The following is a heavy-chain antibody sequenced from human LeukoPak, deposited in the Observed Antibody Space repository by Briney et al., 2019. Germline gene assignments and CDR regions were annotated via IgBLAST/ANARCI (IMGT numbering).Heavy chain of an antibody. CDR2: MNPNSGNT. Sequence: ASVTVSCKASGYTFTSYEIHWVRQTTGQGLEGMGWMNPNSGNTGYAQKFQGRVTMTRNTSISTAYMELSSLRSEDTAVYYCASPVGDGYNRMDAFDIWGQGTMVTVSS. D-gene: IGHD5-24*01. V-gene: IGHV1-8*01. CDR1: GYTFTSYE. J-gene: IGHJ3*02. CDR3: ASPVGDGYNRMDAFDI.